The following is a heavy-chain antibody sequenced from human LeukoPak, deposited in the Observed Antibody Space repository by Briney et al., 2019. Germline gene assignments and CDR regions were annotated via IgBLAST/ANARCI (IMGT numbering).Heavy chain of an antibody. D-gene: IGHD6-19*01. CDR1: GFTFGYYA. V-gene: IGHV3-7*01. CDR2: IKQDGSEK. CDR3: ARDRLPSGWYYYYYYYGMDV. J-gene: IGHJ6*02. Sequence: GGSLRLSCVASGFTFGYYAMSWVRQAPGKGLEWVANIKQDGSEKYYVDSVKGRFTISRDNAKNSLYLQMNSLRAEDTAVYYCARDRLPSGWYYYYYYYGMDVWGQGTTVTVSS.